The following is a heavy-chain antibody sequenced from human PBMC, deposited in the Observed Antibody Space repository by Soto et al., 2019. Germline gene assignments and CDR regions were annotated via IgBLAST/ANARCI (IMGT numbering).Heavy chain of an antibody. CDR2: IYTSGST. V-gene: IGHV4-4*07. J-gene: IGHJ6*02. D-gene: IGHD3-10*01. CDR1: GGSISSYY. Sequence: PSETLSLTCTVSGGSISSYYWSWIRQPAGKGLEWIGRIYTSGSTNYSPSLKSRVTMSVDTSKNQFSLKLSSVTAADTAVYYCAGTYYYGSGSYYYGMDVWGQGTTVTVSS. CDR3: AGTYYYGSGSYYYGMDV.